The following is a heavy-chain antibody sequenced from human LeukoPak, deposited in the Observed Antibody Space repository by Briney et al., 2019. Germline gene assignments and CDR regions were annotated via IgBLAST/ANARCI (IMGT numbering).Heavy chain of an antibody. J-gene: IGHJ4*02. D-gene: IGHD4-23*01. CDR2: ISYRGST. CDR1: GGSISSYY. CDR3: ARDYGGKFDY. Sequence: SETLSLTRTVSGGSISSYYWSWIRQPPGKGLEWIGYISYRGSTSYNPSLKSRVTISVDTSKNQFSLKLSSVTAADTAVFYCARDYGGKFDYWGQGTLVTVSS. V-gene: IGHV4-59*01.